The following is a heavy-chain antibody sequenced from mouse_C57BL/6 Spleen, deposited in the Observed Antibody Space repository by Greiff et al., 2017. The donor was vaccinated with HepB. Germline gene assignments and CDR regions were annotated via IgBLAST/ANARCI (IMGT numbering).Heavy chain of an antibody. CDR1: GYTFTDYN. Sequence: VQLQQSGPELVKPGDSVKIPCKASGYTFTDYNMDWVKQSHGKSLEWIGDITPNNGGTIYNQKFKGKATLTVDKSSSTAYMELRSLTSEDTAVYYCARVTGSYYFDYWGQGTTLTVSS. D-gene: IGHD4-1*01. V-gene: IGHV1-18*01. J-gene: IGHJ2*01. CDR2: ITPNNGGT. CDR3: ARVTGSYYFDY.